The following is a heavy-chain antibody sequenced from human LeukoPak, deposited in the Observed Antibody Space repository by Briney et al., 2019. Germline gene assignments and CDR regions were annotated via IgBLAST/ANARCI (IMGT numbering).Heavy chain of an antibody. CDR3: ARDGITIYQAPWYFDY. D-gene: IGHD3-9*01. CDR2: ISAYNGKT. Sequence: GAAVKVSCKASGYTFTSYGISWVRQAPGQGLEWMGWISAYNGKTDYAQNFRGRVTMTTDTSTSTAYMELRSLISDDTAVYFCARDGITIYQAPWYFDYWGQGTLITVSS. CDR1: GYTFTSYG. V-gene: IGHV1-18*01. J-gene: IGHJ4*02.